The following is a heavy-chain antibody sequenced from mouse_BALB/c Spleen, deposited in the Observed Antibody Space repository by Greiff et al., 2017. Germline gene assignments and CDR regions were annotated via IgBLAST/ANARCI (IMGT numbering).Heavy chain of an antibody. CDR2: ISDGGSYT. J-gene: IGHJ4*01. CDR3: AREPPPMITTGGVDY. V-gene: IGHV5-4*02. D-gene: IGHD2-4*01. CDR1: GFTFSDYY. Sequence: EVKLVESGGGLVKPGGSLKLSCAASGFTFSDYYMYWVRQTPEKRLEWVATISDGGSYTYYPDSVKGRFTISRDNAKNNLYLQMSSLKSEDTAMYYCAREPPPMITTGGVDYWGQGTSVTVSS.